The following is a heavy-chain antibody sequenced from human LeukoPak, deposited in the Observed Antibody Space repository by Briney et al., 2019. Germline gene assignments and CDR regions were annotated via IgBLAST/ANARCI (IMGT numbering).Heavy chain of an antibody. CDR3: ARGPSVFTMVRGVIIFDY. V-gene: IGHV4-34*01. CDR2: INHSGST. D-gene: IGHD3-10*01. CDR1: GGSFSGYY. J-gene: IGHJ4*02. Sequence: SDTLSLTCAVYGGSFSGYYWSWIRQPPGKGLEWIGEINHSGSTNYNPALKSRVTISVDTSKNQFSLKLSSVTAADTAVYYCARGPSVFTMVRGVIIFDYWGQGTLVTVSS.